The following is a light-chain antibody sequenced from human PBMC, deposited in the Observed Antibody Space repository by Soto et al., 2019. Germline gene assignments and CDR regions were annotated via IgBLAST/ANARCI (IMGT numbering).Light chain of an antibody. CDR3: SSYTNINTRACV. V-gene: IGLV2-14*01. J-gene: IGLJ1*01. Sequence: QSVLTQPASVSGSPGQSITISCTVTSGDIGSYNRGSWYQQHPGKAPKLIIYEVTDRPSGVSNRFSGSKSGNTASLTISGLQAEDEAEYYCSSYTNINTRACVFGTGTKVTVL. CDR2: EVT. CDR1: SGDIGSYNR.